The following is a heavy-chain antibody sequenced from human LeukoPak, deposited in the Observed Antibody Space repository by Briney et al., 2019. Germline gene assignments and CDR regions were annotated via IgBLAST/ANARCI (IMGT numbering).Heavy chain of an antibody. Sequence: ASVKVSCKASGYTVTSYGISWVRQAPGQGLEWVRWISAYNGNTNYAQKLQGRVTMTTDTSTSTAYMGLRSLRSDDTAVYYCARDGGYYYDGSGYGPGLYWGQGTLVTVSS. J-gene: IGHJ4*02. CDR3: ARDGGYYYDGSGYGPGLY. V-gene: IGHV1-18*01. CDR2: ISAYNGNT. D-gene: IGHD3-22*01. CDR1: GYTVTSYG.